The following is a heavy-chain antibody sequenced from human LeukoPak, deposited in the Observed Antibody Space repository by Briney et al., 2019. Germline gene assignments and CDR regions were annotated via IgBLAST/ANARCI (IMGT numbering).Heavy chain of an antibody. D-gene: IGHD6-19*01. CDR1: GGSFSGYY. Sequence: PSETLSLTCAVYGGSFSGYYWSWIRQPPGKGLEWIGEINHSGSTSYSPSLKSRVTISVDKSKNQFSLKLTSVTAADTAVYYCARQHGSGWYLTYYFDYWGQGTLVTVSS. V-gene: IGHV4-34*01. CDR2: INHSGST. CDR3: ARQHGSGWYLTYYFDY. J-gene: IGHJ4*02.